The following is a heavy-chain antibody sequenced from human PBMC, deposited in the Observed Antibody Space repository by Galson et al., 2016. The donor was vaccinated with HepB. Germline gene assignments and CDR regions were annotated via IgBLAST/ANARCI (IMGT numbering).Heavy chain of an antibody. CDR2: INDRGDST. D-gene: IGHD6-13*01. V-gene: IGHV3-23*01. CDR3: AREAIAAAGTHDAFDI. CDR1: GFTFSSYA. J-gene: IGHJ3*02. Sequence: SLRLSCAASGFTFSSYAMSWVRQAPGKGLEWVSSINDRGDSTYYADSVKGRFTISRDSSKNTLYLQMNSLRAEDTAVYYCAREAIAAAGTHDAFDIWGQGTMVTVCS.